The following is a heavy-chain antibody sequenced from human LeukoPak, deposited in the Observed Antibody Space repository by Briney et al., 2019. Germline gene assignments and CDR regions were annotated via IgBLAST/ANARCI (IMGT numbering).Heavy chain of an antibody. D-gene: IGHD2-15*01. CDR1: GGSISSSSYY. V-gene: IGHV4-39*07. CDR3: ARWVIGSFDY. J-gene: IGHJ4*02. CDR2: IYYSGST. Sequence: SETLSLTCTVSGGSISSSSYYWGWIRQPPGKGLEWIGSIYYSGSTYYNPSLKSRVTISVDTSKNQFSLKLSSVTAADTAVYYCARWVIGSFDYWGQGTLVTVSS.